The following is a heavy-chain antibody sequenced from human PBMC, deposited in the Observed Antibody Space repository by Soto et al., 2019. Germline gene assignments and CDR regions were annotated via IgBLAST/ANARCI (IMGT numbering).Heavy chain of an antibody. Sequence: SETLSLTCAVSGFFISSGNDWGWIRKTPGKGLEWIGSIFHGGNTYYNPSLKSRVTISVDMSKNQFSLKLNSVTAADTAVDYCAIARWYDAFDVWGQGTVVTVSS. V-gene: IGHV4-38-2*01. CDR2: IFHGGNT. D-gene: IGHD2-15*01. CDR3: AIARWYDAFDV. J-gene: IGHJ3*01. CDR1: GFFISSGND.